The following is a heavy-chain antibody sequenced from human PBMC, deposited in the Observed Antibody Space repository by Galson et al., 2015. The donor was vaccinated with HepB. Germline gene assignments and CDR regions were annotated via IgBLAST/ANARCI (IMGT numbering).Heavy chain of an antibody. CDR1: GGTFSSYA. CDR3: ARDGPGIAADYYGMDV. CDR2: IIPFLGTA. Sequence: SVKVSCKASGGTFSSYAISWWRRAPGQGLGGMGGIIPFLGTANYAQKFQGRVTITADESTSTAYMELSSLRSEDTAVYYCARDGPGIAADYYGMDVWGQGTTVTVSS. D-gene: IGHD6-13*01. V-gene: IGHV1-69*13. J-gene: IGHJ6*02.